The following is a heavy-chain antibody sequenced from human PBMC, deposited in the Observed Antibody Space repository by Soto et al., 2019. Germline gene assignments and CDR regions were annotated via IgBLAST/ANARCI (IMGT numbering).Heavy chain of an antibody. D-gene: IGHD2-2*01. CDR1: GGTFSSYT. J-gene: IGHJ3*02. CDR2: IIPILGIA. Sequence: QVQLVQSGAEVKKPGSSVKVSCKASGGTFSSYTISWVRQAPGQGLEWMGRIIPILGIANYAQKFQGRVTITADKSTRTAYMELSSLRSEDTAVYYCARGYCSSTSCYAAFDIWGQGTMVTVSS. CDR3: ARGYCSSTSCYAAFDI. V-gene: IGHV1-69*02.